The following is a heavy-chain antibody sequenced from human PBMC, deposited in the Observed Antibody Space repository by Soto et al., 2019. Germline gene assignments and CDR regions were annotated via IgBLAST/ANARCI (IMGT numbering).Heavy chain of an antibody. CDR2: TSYIGTA. J-gene: IGHJ4*02. D-gene: IGHD2-15*01. CDR3: ARRYCGGRSCYSYFDY. CDR1: GGSFSDGDYY. Sequence: LSLTCTVSGGSFSDGDYYWSWIRQPPGKGLEWIGYTSYIGTAYYNPSLKSRVTISVDTSKNQFSLKLSSVTAADTAVYYCARRYCGGRSCYSYFDYWGQGTLVTAPQ. V-gene: IGHV4-30-4*01.